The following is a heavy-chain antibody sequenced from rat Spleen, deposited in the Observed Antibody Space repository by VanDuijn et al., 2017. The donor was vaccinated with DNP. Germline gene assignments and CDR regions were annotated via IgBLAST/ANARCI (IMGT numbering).Heavy chain of an antibody. CDR3: TRDYSATGY. V-gene: IGHV2-19*01. Sequence: QVQLKESGPGMVQPSQTLSLTCTVSGFSLTDYSAHWVRQPPGKGLEWMGRIQSDGYTDYNSALKSRLSVSRDTSKSQVFLQMNSLQTEDTAIDFCTRDYSATGYWGQGVMVTVSS. CDR2: IQSDGYT. J-gene: IGHJ2*01. D-gene: IGHD1-1*01. CDR1: GFSLTDYS.